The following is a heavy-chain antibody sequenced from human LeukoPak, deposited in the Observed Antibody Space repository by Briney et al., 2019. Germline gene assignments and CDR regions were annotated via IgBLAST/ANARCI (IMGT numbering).Heavy chain of an antibody. CDR2: ISAYNGNT. CDR3: PRDNVVVPAAMPFDY. V-gene: IGHV1-18*01. J-gene: IGHJ4*02. D-gene: IGHD2-2*01. Sequence: GASVKVSCKASGYTFTSYGISWVRQAPGQGLEWMGWISAYNGNTNYAQKLQGRVTMTTDTSTSTAYLELRSLRSDDTAVYYCPRDNVVVPAAMPFDYWGQGTLVTVSS. CDR1: GYTFTSYG.